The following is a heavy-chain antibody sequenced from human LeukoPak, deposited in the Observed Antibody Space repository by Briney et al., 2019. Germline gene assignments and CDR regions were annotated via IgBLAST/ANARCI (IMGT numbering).Heavy chain of an antibody. CDR3: ARNIRFGGNYYFDY. CDR1: GGTFSSYA. CDR2: IIPIFGTA. J-gene: IGHJ4*02. Sequence: SVKVSCKASGGTFSSYAISWVRQAPGQGLEWMGGIIPIFGTANYAQKFQGRVTITADESTSTAYMELSSLKPEDTAVYYCARNIRFGGNYYFDYWGQGTLVTVSS. D-gene: IGHD3-16*01. V-gene: IGHV1-69*13.